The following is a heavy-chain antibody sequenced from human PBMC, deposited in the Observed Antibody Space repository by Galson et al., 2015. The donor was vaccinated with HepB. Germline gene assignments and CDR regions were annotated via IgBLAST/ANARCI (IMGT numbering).Heavy chain of an antibody. CDR3: ARAWTSRPSTRQTDHFDY. V-gene: IGHV6-1*01. Sequence: CAISGDSVSSRSASWNWIRQSPSRGLEWLGRTYYRSKWYNEYATSVGGRININPDTTENHFSLHLNSVTPEDTAIYYCARAWTSRPSTRQTDHFDYGGQGTLVTVSS. CDR2: TYYRSKWYN. CDR1: GDSVSSRSAS. J-gene: IGHJ4*02. D-gene: IGHD1-1*01.